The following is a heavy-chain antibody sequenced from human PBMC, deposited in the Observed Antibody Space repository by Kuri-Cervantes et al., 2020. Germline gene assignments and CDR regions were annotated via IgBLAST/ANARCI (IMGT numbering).Heavy chain of an antibody. D-gene: IGHD6-13*01. CDR2: INSDGSST. J-gene: IGHJ6*02. CDR1: GFTFSSYW. CDR3: ASIGYEYRRSSWPRDNYYYYGMDV. V-gene: IGHV3-74*01. Sequence: GGSLRLSCAASGFTFSSYWMHWVRQAPGKGLVWVSRINSDGSSTNYADSVKGRFTISRDNAKNTLYLQMNSLRAEDTAVYYCASIGYEYRRSSWPRDNYYYYGMDVWGQGTTVTVSS.